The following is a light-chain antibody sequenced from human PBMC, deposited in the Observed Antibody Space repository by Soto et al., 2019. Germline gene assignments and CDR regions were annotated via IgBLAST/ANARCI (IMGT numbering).Light chain of an antibody. CDR3: HQYNSY. CDR1: ESIATW. CDR2: DAS. V-gene: IGKV1-5*01. Sequence: DVPMTQSPSTLSASVGDRVTITCRASESIATWLAWYQQKPGQAPKLLIYDASRLESGVPSRFSGGGSGTEFTLTISGLQPEDFATYYCHQYNSYFGPGTKLEI. J-gene: IGKJ2*01.